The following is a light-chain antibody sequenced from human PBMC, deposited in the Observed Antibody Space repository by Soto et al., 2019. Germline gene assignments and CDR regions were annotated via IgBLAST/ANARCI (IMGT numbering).Light chain of an antibody. Sequence: DIETTYLPSSLSDSLVDIDTITCPASQDISNYLNWYQQKPGKAPKLLIYDEYNLETGVQSRFSGSGSGKDFTFTIRSMQTEDIAKYYCQQYDNLPLTVGGGTKVDLK. V-gene: IGKV1-33*01. CDR3: QQYDNLPLT. J-gene: IGKJ4*01. CDR2: DEY. CDR1: QDISNY.